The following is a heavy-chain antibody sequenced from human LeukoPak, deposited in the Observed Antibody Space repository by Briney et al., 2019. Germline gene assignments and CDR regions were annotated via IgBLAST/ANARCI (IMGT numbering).Heavy chain of an antibody. CDR1: GGSISSGGYY. CDR3: ARQSIAARPSNNLDY. Sequence: SETLSLTCTVSGGSISSGGYYWSWIRQPPGKGLEWIGSIYYSGSTYYNPSLKSRVTISVDTSKNQFSLKLSSVTAADTAVYYCARQSIAARPSNNLDYWGQGTLVTVSS. D-gene: IGHD6-6*01. CDR2: IYYSGST. J-gene: IGHJ4*02. V-gene: IGHV4-39*01.